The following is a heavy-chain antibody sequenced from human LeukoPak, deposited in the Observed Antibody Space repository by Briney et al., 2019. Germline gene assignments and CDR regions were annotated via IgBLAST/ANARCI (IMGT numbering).Heavy chain of an antibody. CDR2: IYISGST. J-gene: IGHJ3*02. CDR3: ARERGKLRGDAFDI. V-gene: IGHV4-4*07. CDR1: GGSISSYL. D-gene: IGHD3-16*01. Sequence: SETLSLTCTVSGGSISSYLWTWIRQPAGKGLEWIGRIYISGSTNYNPSLMSRVTMSVDTSKNQFSLKLSSVTAADTAVYYCARERGKLRGDAFDIWGQGTMVTVSS.